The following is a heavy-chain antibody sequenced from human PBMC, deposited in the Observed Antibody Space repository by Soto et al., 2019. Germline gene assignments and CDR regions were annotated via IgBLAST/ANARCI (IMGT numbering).Heavy chain of an antibody. CDR3: ARSVFP. V-gene: IGHV4-31*03. J-gene: IGHJ5*02. CDR1: GGSISSGGYY. CDR2: IYYSGST. Sequence: QVQLQESGPGLVQPSQTLSLTCTVSGGSISSGGYYWTWIRQHPGKGLEWIGYIYYSGSTYYNPSLEGRVIIAVDTSKNQFSLKLSAVTAADTAVYYCARSVFPWGQGTLVTVSA.